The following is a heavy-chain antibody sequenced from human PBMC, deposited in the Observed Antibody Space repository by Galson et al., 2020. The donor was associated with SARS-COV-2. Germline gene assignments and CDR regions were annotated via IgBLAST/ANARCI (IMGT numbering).Heavy chain of an antibody. CDR3: ARGRTGFKIGGGYPYCFDC. J-gene: IGHJ4*02. Sequence: TSETLSLTCGVDGGSFKGYYWTWIRQTPGKGLEWIGEIFHSGSANYNPSLKSRVTMSVHTSEKQFSLRLNSVTAADTALYYCARGRTGFKIGGGYPYCFDCWGQGNLVTVSS. CDR1: GGSFKGYY. V-gene: IGHV4-34*01. D-gene: IGHD6-25*01. CDR2: IFHSGSA.